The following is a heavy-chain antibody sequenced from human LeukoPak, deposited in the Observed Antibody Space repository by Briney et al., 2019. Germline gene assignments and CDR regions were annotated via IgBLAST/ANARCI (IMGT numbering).Heavy chain of an antibody. J-gene: IGHJ4*02. D-gene: IGHD3-22*01. CDR2: ISGSSSTI. Sequence: PGGSLRLSCAASGFTFSSYSMNWVRQAPGKGLEWVSYISGSSSTIYYADSVKGRFTISRDNSKNTLYLQMNSLRAEDTAVYYCAKDLTMIVVVILDYWGQGTLVTVSS. V-gene: IGHV3-48*01. CDR1: GFTFSSYS. CDR3: AKDLTMIVVVILDY.